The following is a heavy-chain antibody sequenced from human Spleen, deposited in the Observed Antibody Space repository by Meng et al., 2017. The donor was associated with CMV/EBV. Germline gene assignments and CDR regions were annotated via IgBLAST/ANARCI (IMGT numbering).Heavy chain of an antibody. CDR2: VNHGGGT. V-gene: IGHV4-34*01. J-gene: IGHJ3*01. Sequence: ESLKISCAASGFIVSSSYWTWVRQSPGKGLEWIGQVNHGGGTDYNPSLKSRVTMSVDKSKSQVSLRLTSVTAADTAVYYCTRGPQVSWLRSRFATFDLWAQGTMVTVSS. CDR1: GFIVSSSY. CDR3: TRGPQVSWLRSRFATFDL. D-gene: IGHD5-12*01.